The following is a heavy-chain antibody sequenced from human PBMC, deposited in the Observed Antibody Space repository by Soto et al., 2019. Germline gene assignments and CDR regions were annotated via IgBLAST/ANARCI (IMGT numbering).Heavy chain of an antibody. J-gene: IGHJ4*02. CDR1: GYPFTGYY. Sequence: QVQPVQSGAEVKKPGASVKVSCTASGYPFTGYYMPWVRQAPGQGLAWMGWIKPNTGGTNYAQKFQGRVTKTRDTSISTAYMEMSRLRADDTAVYDSSRPSYSGDYLSPFDFWGQGTLVTVSS. V-gene: IGHV1-2*02. D-gene: IGHD4-17*01. CDR2: IKPNTGGT. CDR3: SRPSYSGDYLSPFDF.